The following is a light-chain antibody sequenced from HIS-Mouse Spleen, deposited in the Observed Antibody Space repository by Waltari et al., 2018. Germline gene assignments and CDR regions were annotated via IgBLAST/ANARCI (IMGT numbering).Light chain of an antibody. CDR3: CSYAGSSTWV. CDR2: EGS. V-gene: IGLV2-23*01. CDR1: SSDVGSYNL. Sequence: QSALTQPASVSGSPGQSITISCTGTSSDVGSYNLVSWYQQHPGKAPKLMIYEGSKRPSGVFKRFSGSKSGNTASLPSSGLQAEDEADYYCCSYAGSSTWVFGGGTKLTVL. J-gene: IGLJ3*02.